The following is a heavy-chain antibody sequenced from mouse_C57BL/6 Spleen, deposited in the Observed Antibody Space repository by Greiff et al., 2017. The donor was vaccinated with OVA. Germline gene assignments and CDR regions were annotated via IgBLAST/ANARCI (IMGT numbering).Heavy chain of an antibody. D-gene: IGHD1-1*01. J-gene: IGHJ1*03. CDR2: FHPYNDDT. CDR3: ARGYYGSSYGWYFDV. CDR1: GYTFTTYP. Sequence: VMLVESGAELVKPGASVKMSCKASGYTFTTYPIEWMKQNHGKSLEWIGNFHPYNDDTKYNEKFKGKATLTVEKSSSTVYLELSRLTSDDSAVYYWARGYYGSSYGWYFDVWGTGTTVTVSS. V-gene: IGHV1-47*01.